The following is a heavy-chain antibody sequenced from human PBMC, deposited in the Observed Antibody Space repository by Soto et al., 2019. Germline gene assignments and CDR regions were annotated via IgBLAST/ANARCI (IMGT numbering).Heavy chain of an antibody. CDR1: GFTFSSYA. D-gene: IGHD3-3*01. CDR2: ISGSGGST. CDR3: AKGGFSSGFPRYCRH. Sequence: GGSLRLSCAASGFTFSSYAMSWVRQAPRKELEWVSAISGSGGSTYYADSLKGRFTISRDNSKNTLYLQMNSLRAEDTAVYYCAKGGFSSGFPRYCRHWGQGTRVTVSS. V-gene: IGHV3-23*01. J-gene: IGHJ1*01.